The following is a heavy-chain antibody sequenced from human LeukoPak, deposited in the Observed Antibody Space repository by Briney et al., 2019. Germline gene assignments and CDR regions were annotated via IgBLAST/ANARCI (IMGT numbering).Heavy chain of an antibody. J-gene: IGHJ4*02. Sequence: GGSLRLSCAASGFPFTSYAMTWVRQAPRKGLEWVSTISPSGSATYYADSVRGRFTISRDSSTNTLYLQMTSLRAEDTAVYYCAISPEFDNWGQGTLVTVSS. CDR1: GFPFTSYA. V-gene: IGHV3-23*01. D-gene: IGHD1-14*01. CDR2: ISPSGSAT. CDR3: AISPEFDN.